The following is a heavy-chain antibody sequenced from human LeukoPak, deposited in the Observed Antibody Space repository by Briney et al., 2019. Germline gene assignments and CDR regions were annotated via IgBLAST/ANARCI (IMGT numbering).Heavy chain of an antibody. Sequence: PGGSLRLSCAASGFTFDDYAMHWVRQAPGKGLEWVSGISWNSGSIGYADSVKGRFTISRDNAKNSLYLQMNSLRAEDTALYYCAKDRGYSYGQLIDYWGQETLVTVSS. D-gene: IGHD5-18*01. CDR3: AKDRGYSYGQLIDY. CDR1: GFTFDDYA. J-gene: IGHJ4*02. V-gene: IGHV3-9*01. CDR2: ISWNSGSI.